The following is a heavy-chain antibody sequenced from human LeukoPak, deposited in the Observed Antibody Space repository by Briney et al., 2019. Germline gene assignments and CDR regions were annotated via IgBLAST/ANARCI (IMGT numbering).Heavy chain of an antibody. Sequence: ASVKVSCKASGYTFTGYYMHWVRQAPGQGLEWMGWINPNSGGTNYAQKFRGRVTMTRDTSISTAYMELSRLRSDDTAVYYCARSPLVGATTWSEFDYWGQGTLVTVSS. J-gene: IGHJ4*02. CDR1: GYTFTGYY. D-gene: IGHD1-26*01. CDR2: INPNSGGT. V-gene: IGHV1-2*02. CDR3: ARSPLVGATTWSEFDY.